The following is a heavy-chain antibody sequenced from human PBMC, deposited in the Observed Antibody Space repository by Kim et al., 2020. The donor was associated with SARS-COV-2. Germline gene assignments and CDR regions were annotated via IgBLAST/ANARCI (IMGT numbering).Heavy chain of an antibody. J-gene: IGHJ3*02. CDR1: GFTFSSYA. D-gene: IGHD1-1*01. CDR2: ISYDGSNK. Sequence: GGSLRLSCAASGFTFSSYAMHWVRQAPGKGLEWVAVISYDGSNKYYADSVKGRFTISRDNSKNTLYLQMNSLRAEDTAVYYCARGGMATTKVEAFDIWGQGTMVTVSS. CDR3: ARGGMATTKVEAFDI. V-gene: IGHV3-30-3*01.